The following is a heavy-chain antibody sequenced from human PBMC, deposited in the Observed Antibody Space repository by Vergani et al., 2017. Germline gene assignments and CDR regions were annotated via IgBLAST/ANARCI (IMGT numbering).Heavy chain of an antibody. Sequence: EVQLVESGGGLVKPGGSLRLSCAASGFTFSNAWMSWVRQAPGKGLEWVGRIKSKTDGGTTDYAAPVKGRFTISRDDSKNTLYLQMNSLTTEDTAVYYCTTHPGYCSSTSCYERFDYWGQGTLVTVSS. CDR2: IKSKTDGGTT. CDR3: TTHPGYCSSTSCYERFDY. V-gene: IGHV3-15*01. CDR1: GFTFSNAW. J-gene: IGHJ4*02. D-gene: IGHD2-2*03.